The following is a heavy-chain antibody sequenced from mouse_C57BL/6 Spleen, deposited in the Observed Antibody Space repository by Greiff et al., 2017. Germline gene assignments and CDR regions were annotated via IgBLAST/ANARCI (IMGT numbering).Heavy chain of an antibody. Sequence: EVKLMESEGGLVQPGSSMKLSCTASGFTFSDYYMAWVRQVPEKGLEWVANINYDGSSTYYLDSLKSRFIISRDNAKNILYLQMSSLKSEDTATYYCARETYYGSSYAMDYWGQGTSVTVSS. J-gene: IGHJ4*01. CDR1: GFTFSDYY. D-gene: IGHD1-1*01. CDR3: ARETYYGSSYAMDY. V-gene: IGHV5-16*01. CDR2: INYDGSST.